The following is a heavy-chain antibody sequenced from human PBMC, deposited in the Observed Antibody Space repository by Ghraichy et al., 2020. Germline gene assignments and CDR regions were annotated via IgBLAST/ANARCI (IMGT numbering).Heavy chain of an antibody. J-gene: IGHJ5*01. CDR3: ARGLELENWFDA. CDR2: ISGHGTTK. CDR1: GFTFNNFA. D-gene: IGHD1-7*01. V-gene: IGHV3-23*01. Sequence: GGSLRLSCAASGFTFNNFAINWVRHSPGKGLQWVSSISGHGTTKYYADSVKGCFTISRDNSRNMASVQMNNLRPEDTAIYYCARGLELENWFDACGRGTLVTFSS.